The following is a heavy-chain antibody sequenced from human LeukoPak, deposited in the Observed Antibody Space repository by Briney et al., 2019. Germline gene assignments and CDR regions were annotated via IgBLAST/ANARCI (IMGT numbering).Heavy chain of an antibody. CDR3: GKESETRGWYTVEY. D-gene: IGHD6-19*01. CDR2: INYIGDRT. V-gene: IGHV3-23*01. CDR1: GFTFSNSA. Sequence: GGSLRLSCAASGFTFSNSAISWVRQTPGKGLEWVSAINYIGDRTYYTGSVKGRFTISRDISKNTVYLQMNSLRAEDTATYYCGKESETRGWYTVEYWGQGTLVSVSS. J-gene: IGHJ4*02.